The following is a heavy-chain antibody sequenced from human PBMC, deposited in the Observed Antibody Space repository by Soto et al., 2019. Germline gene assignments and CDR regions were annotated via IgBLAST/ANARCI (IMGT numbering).Heavy chain of an antibody. CDR3: ARGGFGDTGVDLAAYHTLAV. D-gene: IGHD3-3*01. V-gene: IGHV4-4*02. Sequence: QVQLQESGPGLVKPSGTLSLTCAVSGASIISNNWWSWVRQSPGRGLVGIGEIHYSGVTNDNPSLKSRLSISLDKSKNQFSLTLRSATAADTAVYYCARGGFGDTGVDLAAYHTLAVWGPGTAVTVSS. CDR2: IHYSGVT. J-gene: IGHJ6*02. CDR1: GASIISNNW.